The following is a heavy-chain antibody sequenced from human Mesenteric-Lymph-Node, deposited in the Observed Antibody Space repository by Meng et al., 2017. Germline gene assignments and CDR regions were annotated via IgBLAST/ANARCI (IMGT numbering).Heavy chain of an antibody. CDR2: IYTSGST. D-gene: IGHD3-10*01. CDR1: GGSISGYY. CDR3: ARWGSGSYYKHY. J-gene: IGHJ4*02. Sequence: SETLSLTCTVSGGSISGYYWSWIRQPPGKGLEWIGYIYTSGSTNYNPSLKSRVTISVDTSKNQFSLKLSSVTAADTAVYYCARWGSGSYYKHYWGQGTRVTV. V-gene: IGHV4-4*08.